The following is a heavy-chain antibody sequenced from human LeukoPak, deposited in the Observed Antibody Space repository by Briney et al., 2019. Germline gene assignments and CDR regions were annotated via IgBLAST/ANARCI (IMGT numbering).Heavy chain of an antibody. CDR2: ISTNNGNT. J-gene: IGHJ4*02. V-gene: IGHV1-18*01. CDR1: GYTFTTYG. CDR3: ARGVTTSFDH. D-gene: IGHD4-17*01. Sequence: ASVKVSCKTFGYTFTTYGTSWVRQAPGQGLEWMGWISTNNGNTNYVQNLQGRVTMTTDTSTSTAYMELRSLRSDDTAVYYCARGVTTSFDHWGQGTLVTVSS.